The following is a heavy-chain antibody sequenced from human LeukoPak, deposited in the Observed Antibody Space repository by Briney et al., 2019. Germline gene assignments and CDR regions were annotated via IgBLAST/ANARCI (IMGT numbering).Heavy chain of an antibody. Sequence: GGSLRLSCAASGFTFSSYWMSGVRQAPGKGLEWVANIKQDGSEKYYVDSVKGRFTISRDNAKNSLYLQMNSLRAEDTAVYYCARDPLTPKIAAAGTGFYWGQGTLVTVSS. CDR2: IKQDGSEK. V-gene: IGHV3-7*01. D-gene: IGHD6-13*01. CDR3: ARDPLTPKIAAAGTGFY. J-gene: IGHJ4*02. CDR1: GFTFSSYW.